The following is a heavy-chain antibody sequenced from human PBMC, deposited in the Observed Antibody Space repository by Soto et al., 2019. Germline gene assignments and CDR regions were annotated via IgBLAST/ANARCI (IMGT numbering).Heavy chain of an antibody. J-gene: IGHJ6*02. CDR2: INHSGST. V-gene: IGHV4-34*01. Sequence: SETLSLTCAVYGGSFSGYYWSWIRQPPGKGLEWIGEINHSGSTNYNPSLKSRVTISVDTSKNQFSLKLSSVTAADTAVYYCATSTIFGVVIPYYGMDVWGQGTTVTVSS. CDR1: GGSFSGYY. D-gene: IGHD3-3*01. CDR3: ATSTIFGVVIPYYGMDV.